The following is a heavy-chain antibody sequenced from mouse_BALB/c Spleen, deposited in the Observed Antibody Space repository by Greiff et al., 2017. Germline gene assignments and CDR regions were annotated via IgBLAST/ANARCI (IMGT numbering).Heavy chain of an antibody. D-gene: IGHD2-4*01. V-gene: IGHV1S81*02. J-gene: IGHJ3*01. CDR2: INPSNGGT. CDR3: TREEDYAWFAY. CDR1: GYTFTSYY. Sequence: VQLQQSGAELVKPGASVKLSCKASGYTFTSYYMYWVKQRPGQGLEWIGEINPSNGGTNFNEKFKSKATLTVDKSSSTAYMQLSSLTSEDSAVYYCTREEDYAWFAYWGQGTLVTVSA.